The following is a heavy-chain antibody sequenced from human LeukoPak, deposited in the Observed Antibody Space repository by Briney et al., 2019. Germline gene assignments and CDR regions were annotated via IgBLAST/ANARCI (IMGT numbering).Heavy chain of an antibody. V-gene: IGHV1-24*01. CDR1: GYTLTELS. CDR2: FDPEDGET. J-gene: IGHJ4*02. CDR3: AGWKITGEVIVVVRGGFDY. Sequence: ASVKVYCKVSGYTLTELSMHWVRPAPGKGLEWMRGFDPEDGETIYAQKFQGRVTMTEDTSTDTAYMELSSLSSEDTAVYYCAGWKITGEVIVVVRGGFDYWGQGTLVTVSS. D-gene: IGHD3-22*01.